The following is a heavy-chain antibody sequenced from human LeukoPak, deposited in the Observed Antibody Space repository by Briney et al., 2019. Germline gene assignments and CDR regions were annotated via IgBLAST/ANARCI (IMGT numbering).Heavy chain of an antibody. D-gene: IGHD4-17*01. Sequence: GGSLKLSCAASGFTFSGSAIHWVRQASGKGLEWVGRIRSKANSYATSSAASVKGRFTISRDDSKNTAYLQMSSLKTEDTAVYYCTRDYGVLFDYWGQGTLVTVSS. CDR1: GFTFSGSA. CDR3: TRDYGVLFDY. CDR2: IRSKANSYAT. V-gene: IGHV3-73*01. J-gene: IGHJ4*02.